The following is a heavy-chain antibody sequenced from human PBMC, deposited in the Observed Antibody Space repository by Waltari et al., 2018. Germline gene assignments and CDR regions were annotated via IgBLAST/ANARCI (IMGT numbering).Heavy chain of an antibody. J-gene: IGHJ3*02. CDR3: ARRVVPAASYAFDI. D-gene: IGHD2-2*01. CDR1: GGSLSSRSYY. CDR2: IYYSGST. V-gene: IGHV4-39*01. Sequence: QLQLQESGPGLVKPSETLSLTCTVSGGSLSSRSYYWGWIRQPPRKGLEWIGSIYYSGSTYYNPSLKSRVTISVDTSKNQFSLKLSSVTAADTAVYYCARRVVPAASYAFDIWGQGTMVTVSS.